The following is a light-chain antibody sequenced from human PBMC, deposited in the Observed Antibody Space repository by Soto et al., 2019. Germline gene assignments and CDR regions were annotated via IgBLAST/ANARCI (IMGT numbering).Light chain of an antibody. CDR1: QSVNSN. CDR2: GTS. Sequence: EIFMTQSPAPLFLSRWERATLSWRASQSVNSNLAWYQQKAGQAPRLLIYGTSTRATGIPTRFSGSGSGTEFTLTISSLQSEDFAVYYCQQYNSWPLTFGGGTKVDIK. CDR3: QQYNSWPLT. J-gene: IGKJ4*01. V-gene: IGKV3-15*01.